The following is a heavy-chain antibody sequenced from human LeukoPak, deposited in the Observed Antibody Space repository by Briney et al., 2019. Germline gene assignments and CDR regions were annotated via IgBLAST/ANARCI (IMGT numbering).Heavy chain of an antibody. Sequence: SPSETLSLTCAVYGGSFSGYYWGWIRQPPGKGLEWIGSIYHSGSTYYNPSLKSRVTISVDTPKNQFSLKLSSVTAADTAVYYCARVGGGRLRGGLDYWGQGTLVTVSS. CDR2: IYHSGST. CDR1: GGSFSGYY. J-gene: IGHJ4*02. D-gene: IGHD5-12*01. CDR3: ARVGGGRLRGGLDY. V-gene: IGHV4-38-2*01.